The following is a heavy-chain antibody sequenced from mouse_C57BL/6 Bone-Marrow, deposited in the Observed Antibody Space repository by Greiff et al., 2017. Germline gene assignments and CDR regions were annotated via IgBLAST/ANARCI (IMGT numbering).Heavy chain of an antibody. V-gene: IGHV1-69*01. Sequence: QVQLQQPGAELVMPGASVKLSCKASGYTFTSYWMHWVKQRPGQGLEWIGEIDPSDSNTNYNQKFKGKSTLTVDKSSSTAYMQLSSLTSEDAAFYYCARDSNYGSSYDFDYWGQGTTLTVSS. J-gene: IGHJ2*01. CDR2: IDPSDSNT. CDR1: GYTFTSYW. CDR3: ARDSNYGSSYDFDY. D-gene: IGHD1-1*01.